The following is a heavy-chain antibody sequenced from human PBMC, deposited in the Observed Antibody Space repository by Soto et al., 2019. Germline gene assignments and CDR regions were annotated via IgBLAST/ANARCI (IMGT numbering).Heavy chain of an antibody. J-gene: IGHJ4*02. CDR3: AKAARPVVGARPESYYFDS. D-gene: IGHD1-26*01. CDR1: RFTFRSYA. Sequence: EVQLLESGGGLVQPGGSLRLSCAASRFTFRSYAMSWVRQASGKRLEWVSTISGSGGSTSYADSLKGRFTISRDNSKNTLYLQMSSLRAEDTALYYCAKAARPVVGARPESYYFDSWGQGTLVTVSS. CDR2: ISGSGGST. V-gene: IGHV3-23*01.